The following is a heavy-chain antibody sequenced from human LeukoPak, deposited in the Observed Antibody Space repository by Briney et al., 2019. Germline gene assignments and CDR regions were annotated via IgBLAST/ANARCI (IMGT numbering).Heavy chain of an antibody. D-gene: IGHD5-12*01. CDR3: ARAWLRLNPYFDY. J-gene: IGHJ4*02. CDR1: GGTFSSYA. Sequence: SVKVSCKASGGTFSSYAISWVRQAPGQGLEWMGGIIPIFGTANYAQKFQGRVTITADKSTSTAYMELSSLRSEDTAVYYCARAWLRLNPYFDYWGQGTLVTVSS. V-gene: IGHV1-69*06. CDR2: IIPIFGTA.